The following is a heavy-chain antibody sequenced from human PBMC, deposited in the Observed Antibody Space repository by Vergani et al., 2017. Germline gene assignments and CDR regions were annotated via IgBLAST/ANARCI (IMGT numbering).Heavy chain of an antibody. Sequence: QVQLQESGPGLVKPSQTLSLICTVSGDSISSGSFYWSWVRQPAGKGLEWIGGIYTSGSTTYNPSLKSRVTMSMDTSNNQFSLKVNSVTAADTAIYYCAGGNVVLRRVFGNWFDPGGQGTLVTVSS. CDR2: IYTSGST. CDR3: AGGNVVLRRVFGNWFDP. V-gene: IGHV4-61*02. CDR1: GDSISSGSFY. D-gene: IGHD4/OR15-4a*01. J-gene: IGHJ5*02.